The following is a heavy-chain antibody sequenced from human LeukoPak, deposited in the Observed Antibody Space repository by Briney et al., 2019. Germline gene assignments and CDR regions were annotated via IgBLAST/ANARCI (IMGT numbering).Heavy chain of an antibody. CDR1: GFTFTFSTSG. D-gene: IGHD6-6*01. Sequence: GGSLRLSCAASGFTFTFSTSGMHWVRQAPGKGLEWVSYISSSSSTIYYADSVKGRFTISRDNAKNSLYLQMNSLRDEDTAVYYCAREYSSSSGSVSDYWGQGTLVTVSS. CDR3: AREYSSSSGSVSDY. V-gene: IGHV3-48*02. CDR2: ISSSSSTI. J-gene: IGHJ4*02.